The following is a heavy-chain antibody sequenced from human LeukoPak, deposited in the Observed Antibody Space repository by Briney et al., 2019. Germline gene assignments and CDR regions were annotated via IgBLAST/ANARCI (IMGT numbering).Heavy chain of an antibody. J-gene: IGHJ4*02. CDR2: IYYSGST. V-gene: IGHV4-39*07. Sequence: SETLSLTCTVSGGSISSSSYYWGWIRQPPGKGLEWIGSIYYSGSTYYNPSLKSRVTISVDTSKNQFSLKLSSVTAADTAVYYCALRDRTYYDILTGYYTSNFDYWGQGTLVTVSS. CDR1: GGSISSSSYY. D-gene: IGHD3-9*01. CDR3: ALRDRTYYDILTGYYTSNFDY.